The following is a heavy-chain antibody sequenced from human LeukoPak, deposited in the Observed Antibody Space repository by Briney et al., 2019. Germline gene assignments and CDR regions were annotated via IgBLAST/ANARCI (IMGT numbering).Heavy chain of an antibody. CDR2: IYYSGST. V-gene: IGHV4-59*01. Sequence: SETLPLTCTVSGGSITGYYWTWVRQPPGKDLEYIGYIYYSGSTNYNPSLKSRVTISVDTSKNQLSLKLSSVTAADTAVYYCARGLPGYNGGDDAFDIWGQGTVVIVS. J-gene: IGHJ3*02. D-gene: IGHD6-19*01. CDR1: GGSITGYY. CDR3: ARGLPGYNGGDDAFDI.